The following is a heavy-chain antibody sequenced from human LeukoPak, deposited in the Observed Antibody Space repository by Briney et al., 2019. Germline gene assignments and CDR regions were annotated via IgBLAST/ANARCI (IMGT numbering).Heavy chain of an antibody. CDR1: GGSISSYY. D-gene: IGHD2-2*01. Sequence: PSETLSLTCTVSGGSISSYYWSWIRQPAGKGLEWIGRIYTSGSTNYNPSLKSRVTMSVDTPKNQFSLKLSSVTAADTAVYYCARDRALGYCSSTSCYVWWFDPRGQGTLVTVSS. J-gene: IGHJ5*02. CDR2: IYTSGST. V-gene: IGHV4-4*07. CDR3: ARDRALGYCSSTSCYVWWFDP.